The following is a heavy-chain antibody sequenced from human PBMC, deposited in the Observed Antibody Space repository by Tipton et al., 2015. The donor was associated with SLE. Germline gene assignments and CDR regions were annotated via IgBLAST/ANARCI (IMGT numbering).Heavy chain of an antibody. V-gene: IGHV4-59*01. CDR3: ARLDARRDAFDI. CDR1: GGSFSGYY. Sequence: TLSLTCAVYGGSFSGYYWSWIRQPPGKGLEWIGSIYYSGSTNYNPSLKSRVTISVDTSKNQFSLKLSSVTAADTAVYYCARLDARRDAFDIWGQGTMVTVSS. J-gene: IGHJ3*02. D-gene: IGHD1-1*01. CDR2: IYYSGST.